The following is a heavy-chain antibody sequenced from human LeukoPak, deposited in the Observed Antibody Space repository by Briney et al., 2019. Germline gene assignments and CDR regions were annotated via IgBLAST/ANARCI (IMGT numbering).Heavy chain of an antibody. CDR3: ASDRFDSSGWYYFDY. Sequence: GGSLRLSCAASGFTFSSYGMHWVRQAPGKGLEWVAVIWYDGSNKYYADSVKGRFTISSDTSKNTLYLQMNSLRAEDTAVYYCASDRFDSSGWYYFDYWGQGTLVTVSS. V-gene: IGHV3-33*01. D-gene: IGHD6-19*01. CDR1: GFTFSSYG. CDR2: IWYDGSNK. J-gene: IGHJ4*02.